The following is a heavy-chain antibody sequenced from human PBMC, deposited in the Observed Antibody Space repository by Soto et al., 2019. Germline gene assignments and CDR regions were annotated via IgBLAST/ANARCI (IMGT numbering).Heavy chain of an antibody. CDR1: GFTFSSHG. Sequence: PGGSLRLSCAASGFTFSSHGMHWVRQAPGKGLEWVAVISYDGSNKYYADSVKGRFTISRDNSKNTLYLQMNSLRAEDTAVFYCAKDRLRIWPYDSGSGGTYGMDVWGQGTTVTVSS. J-gene: IGHJ6*02. CDR3: AKDRLRIWPYDSGSGGTYGMDV. V-gene: IGHV3-30*18. CDR2: ISYDGSNK. D-gene: IGHD3-10*01.